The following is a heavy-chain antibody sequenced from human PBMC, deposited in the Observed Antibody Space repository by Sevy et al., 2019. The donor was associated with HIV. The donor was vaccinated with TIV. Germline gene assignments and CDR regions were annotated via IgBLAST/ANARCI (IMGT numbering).Heavy chain of an antibody. V-gene: IGHV1-24*01. CDR3: ATLGSRLSIGQWRPADY. CDR1: GYTLTELS. CDR2: FDPEDGET. J-gene: IGHJ4*02. Sequence: ASVKVSCKVSGYTLTELSMHWVRQAPGKGLEWMGGFDPEDGETIYAQKYQGRVTMTEDTSTDTANMEQSCLRCEDTAVDYGATLGSRLSIGQWRPADYWGQGTLVTVSS. D-gene: IGHD6-19*01.